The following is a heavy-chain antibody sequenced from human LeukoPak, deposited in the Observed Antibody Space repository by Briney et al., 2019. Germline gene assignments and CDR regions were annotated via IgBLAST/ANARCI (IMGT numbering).Heavy chain of an antibody. V-gene: IGHV4-4*02. Sequence: SETLSLTCGVSGGSVINTNWWTWVRQPPGKGLEWIGEVHLDGRTNYNPSLESRLTMSVDVSENQVSLKLTSVTAADTAVYYCAREGGFYRPLDYSGQGTLVTVSS. D-gene: IGHD3-3*01. CDR3: AREGGFYRPLDY. J-gene: IGHJ4*02. CDR2: VHLDGRT. CDR1: GGSVINTNW.